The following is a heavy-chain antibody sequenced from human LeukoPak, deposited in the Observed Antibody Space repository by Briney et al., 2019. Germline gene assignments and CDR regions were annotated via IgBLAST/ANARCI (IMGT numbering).Heavy chain of an antibody. CDR2: MNQDGSEK. V-gene: IGHV3-7*01. CDR3: ATYRVRHMNSLDY. CDR1: GFTFSSNW. Sequence: PGXSLRLSCAASGFTFSSNWMTWVRQAQGKGLEWVANMNQDGSEKNYVDSVKGRFTIYRENAKKSLFLQMNSLRAEDTAVYYCATYRVRHMNSLDYWGRGTLVTVSS. D-gene: IGHD2-21*01. J-gene: IGHJ4*02.